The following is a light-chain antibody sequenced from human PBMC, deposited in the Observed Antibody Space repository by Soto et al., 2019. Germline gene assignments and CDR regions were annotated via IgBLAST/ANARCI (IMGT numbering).Light chain of an antibody. Sequence: EIVLTQSPGTLALSPGERATLSCRASQSISRYLAWYQHKVGQAPRLLIYDASTRATGIPARFSGSGSGTDFTLTISSLEPEDFAVYYCQKRSNWRTLTFGGGTKV. CDR1: QSISRY. CDR2: DAS. J-gene: IGKJ4*01. V-gene: IGKV3-11*01. CDR3: QKRSNWRTLT.